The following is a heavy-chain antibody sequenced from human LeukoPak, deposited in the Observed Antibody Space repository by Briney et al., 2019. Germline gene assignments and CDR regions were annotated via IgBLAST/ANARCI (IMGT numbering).Heavy chain of an antibody. CDR2: ISASGDVT. V-gene: IGHV3-23*01. D-gene: IGHD2-2*01. CDR3: ARQCPYRSSTSCPTDY. J-gene: IGHJ4*02. Sequence: PGGSLRLSCAASGFTFSKFPMGWVRQAPGRGLGWVSAISASGDVTFYADSLRGRFTISRDNAKNSLYLQMNSLRAEDTAVYYCARQCPYRSSTSCPTDYWGQGTLVTVSS. CDR1: GFTFSKFP.